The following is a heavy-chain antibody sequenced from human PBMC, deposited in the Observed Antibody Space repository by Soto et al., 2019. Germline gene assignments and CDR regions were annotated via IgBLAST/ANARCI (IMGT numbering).Heavy chain of an antibody. CDR1: CASIVSGGW. J-gene: IGHJ5*02. Sequence: SETLSLTCAFSCASIVSGGWWSWVRQPPGKGLEWIAEIFHDGNTNYSPSLKSRVTISVDKSQNQFSLNVYSVTAADTAVYYCARHEGWTGPDQWGQGTLVTVSS. D-gene: IGHD2-8*02. CDR2: IFHDGNT. V-gene: IGHV4-4*02. CDR3: ARHEGWTGPDQ.